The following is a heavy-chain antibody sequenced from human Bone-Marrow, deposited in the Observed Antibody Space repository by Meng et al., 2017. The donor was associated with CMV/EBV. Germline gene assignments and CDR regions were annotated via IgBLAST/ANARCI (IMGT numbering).Heavy chain of an antibody. Sequence: ASVKVSCKASGYTFINFGFTWVRQAPGQGLQWMGWISTYNGHTNYEQSLQGRVTLTTDTSTSTAYMELRSLRSDDTVVYYCARVLYSGSFIPGGADYWGQGTLVTVSS. CDR1: GYTFINFG. CDR2: ISTYNGHT. D-gene: IGHD1-26*01. CDR3: ARVLYSGSFIPGGADY. J-gene: IGHJ4*02. V-gene: IGHV1-18*01.